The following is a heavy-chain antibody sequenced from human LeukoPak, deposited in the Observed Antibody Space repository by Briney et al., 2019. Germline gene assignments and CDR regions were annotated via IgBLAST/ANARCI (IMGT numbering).Heavy chain of an antibody. CDR2: IYYSGST. D-gene: IGHD6-19*01. V-gene: IGHV4-39*07. J-gene: IGHJ3*02. Sequence: SETLSLTCTVSGGSISSSSYYWGWIRQPPGKGLEWIGSIYYSGSTYYNPSLKSRVTISVDTSKNQFSLNLSSLTAADTAVYYCARDPRTSGWYGAQDAFDIWGQGTMVTVSS. CDR1: GGSISSSSYY. CDR3: ARDPRTSGWYGAQDAFDI.